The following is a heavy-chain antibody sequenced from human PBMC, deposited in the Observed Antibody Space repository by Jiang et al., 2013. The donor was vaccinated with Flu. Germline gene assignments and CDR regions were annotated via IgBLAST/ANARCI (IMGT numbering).Heavy chain of an antibody. CDR3: ARGANWNDQAVAFDI. V-gene: IGHV1-46*01. CDR2: INPSGGST. D-gene: IGHD1-20*01. Sequence: SGAEVKKPGASVKVSCKASGYTFTSYYMHWVRQAPGQGLEWMGIINPSGGSTSYAQKFQGRVTMTRDTSTSTVYMELSSLRSEDTAVYYCARGANWNDQAVAFDIWAKGQMVTVSS. CDR1: GYTFTSYY. J-gene: IGHJ3*02.